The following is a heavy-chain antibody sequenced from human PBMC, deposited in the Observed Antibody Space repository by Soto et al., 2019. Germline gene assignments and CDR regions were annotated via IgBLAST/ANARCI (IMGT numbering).Heavy chain of an antibody. CDR1: GFTFSSYG. CDR2: IWYDGSNK. CDR3: AREKYDSSGYWDN. V-gene: IGHV3-33*01. Sequence: QVQLVESGGGVVQPGRSLRLSCAASGFTFSSYGMHWVRQAPGKGLEWVAVIWYDGSNKYYADSVKGRFTISRDNSKNTLYLQMNSLRAEDTAMYYCAREKYDSSGYWDNWGQGTLVTVSS. J-gene: IGHJ4*02. D-gene: IGHD3-22*01.